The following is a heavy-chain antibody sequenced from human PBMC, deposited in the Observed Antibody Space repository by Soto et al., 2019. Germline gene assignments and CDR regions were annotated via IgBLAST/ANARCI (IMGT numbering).Heavy chain of an antibody. V-gene: IGHV3-7*01. J-gene: IGHJ6*02. CDR2: TKRDASET. CDR3: ARPPVKGIHV. Sequence: QPGGSLRLSCAGTGFHFSSYWMHWVRQAPGKGLEWVANTKRDASETYYADSVKGRFTISRDNTKNSLYLQMNSLRVEDTAVYYCARPPVKGIHVWGQGTTGTVSS. CDR1: GFHFSSYW. D-gene: IGHD4-17*01.